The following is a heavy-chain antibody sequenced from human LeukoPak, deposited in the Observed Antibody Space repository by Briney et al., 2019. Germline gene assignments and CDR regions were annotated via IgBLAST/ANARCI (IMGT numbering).Heavy chain of an antibody. J-gene: IGHJ5*02. D-gene: IGHD1-20*01. CDR2: INHSGTT. V-gene: IGHV4-34*01. CDR3: ARGLNWNDGNYYYGMDP. Sequence: SETLSLTCAVYGGSFSGYYWSWIRQPPGKGLEWIGEINHSGTTKYNASLKSRVTISVDTSKNQFSLKASSVTAADTAVYYCARGLNWNDGNYYYGMDPWGQGTLVTVSS. CDR1: GGSFSGYY.